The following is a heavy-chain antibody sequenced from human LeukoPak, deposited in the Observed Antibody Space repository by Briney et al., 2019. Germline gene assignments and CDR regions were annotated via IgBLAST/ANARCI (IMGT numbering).Heavy chain of an antibody. Sequence: GGSLRLSCAASGFTFSSYWMSWVRQAPGKGLEWVSYISSSGSTIYYADSVKGRFTISRDNAKNSLYLQMNSLRAEDTAVYYCARDLRSDSSGWYRWFDPWGQGTLVTVSS. CDR2: ISSSGSTI. D-gene: IGHD6-19*01. V-gene: IGHV3-48*04. J-gene: IGHJ5*02. CDR3: ARDLRSDSSGWYRWFDP. CDR1: GFTFSSYW.